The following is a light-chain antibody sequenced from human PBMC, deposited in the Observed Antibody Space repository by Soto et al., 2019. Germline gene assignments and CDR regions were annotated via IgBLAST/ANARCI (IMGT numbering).Light chain of an antibody. J-gene: IGLJ1*01. CDR2: DVS. V-gene: IGLV2-11*01. CDR3: CAYAGRCTYV. Sequence: QSVLTQPRSVSGSPGQSVTLSCTGTSSDVGGYNYVSWYQQHPGKAPKVMIYDVSKRPSGVPDRFSGSRSGNTASLTISGLQAEDEADYYCCAYAGRCTYVFGTGTKVTVL. CDR1: SSDVGGYNY.